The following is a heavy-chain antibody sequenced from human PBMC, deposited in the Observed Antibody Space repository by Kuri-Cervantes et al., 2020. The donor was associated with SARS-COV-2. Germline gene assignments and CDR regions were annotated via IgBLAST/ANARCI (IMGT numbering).Heavy chain of an antibody. CDR2: IYHSGST. D-gene: IGHD2-2*01. V-gene: IGHV4-38-2*01. CDR3: ARLRYCSSTSCWHFDY. J-gene: IGHJ4*02. Sequence: GSLRLSCAVSGYSISSGYYWGWIRQPPGKGLEWIGSIYHSGSTYYNPSLKSRVTISVDTPKNQFSLKLSSVTAADTAVYYCARLRYCSSTSCWHFDYWGQGTLVTVSS. CDR1: GYSISSGYY.